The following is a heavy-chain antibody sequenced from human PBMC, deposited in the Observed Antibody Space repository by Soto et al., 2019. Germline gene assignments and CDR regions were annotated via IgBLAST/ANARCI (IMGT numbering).Heavy chain of an antibody. J-gene: IGHJ6*02. Sequence: GGSLRLSCAASGFTFSSYWMHWVRQAPGKGLVWVSRINSDGSSTSYADSVKGRFTISRDNAKNTLYLQMNSLRAEDTAVYYCASRVDGSGSYSSYYYGMDVWGQGTTVTVS. CDR2: INSDGSST. CDR3: ASRVDGSGSYSSYYYGMDV. CDR1: GFTFSSYW. D-gene: IGHD3-10*01. V-gene: IGHV3-74*01.